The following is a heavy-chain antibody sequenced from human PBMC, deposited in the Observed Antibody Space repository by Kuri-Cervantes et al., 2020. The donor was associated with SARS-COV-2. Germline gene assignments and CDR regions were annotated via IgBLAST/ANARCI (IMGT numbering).Heavy chain of an antibody. CDR3: ARDGGKARFRAFDI. CDR1: GFTFSSYS. V-gene: IGHV3-21*01. D-gene: IGHD3-16*01. Sequence: GGSLRLSCAASGFTFSSYSMNWVRQAPGKGLEWVSSISSRTSDIYYAESVKGRFTISRDNAQNSLYLQMNSLRAEDTAVYYCARDGGKARFRAFDIWGQGTMVTVSS. J-gene: IGHJ3*02. CDR2: ISSRTSDI.